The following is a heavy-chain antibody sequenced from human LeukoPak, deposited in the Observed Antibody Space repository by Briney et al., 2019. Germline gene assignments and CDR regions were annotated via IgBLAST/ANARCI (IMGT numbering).Heavy chain of an antibody. Sequence: GGSLRLSCAASGFTFSSYAMSWVRQAPGKGLEWVANIKQDGSEKYYVDSVKGRFTISRDNAKNSLYLQMNSLRAEDTAVYYCARGGGTTPKAFWGQGTLVTVSS. V-gene: IGHV3-7*01. J-gene: IGHJ4*02. D-gene: IGHD1-7*01. CDR3: ARGGGTTPKAF. CDR1: GFTFSSYA. CDR2: IKQDGSEK.